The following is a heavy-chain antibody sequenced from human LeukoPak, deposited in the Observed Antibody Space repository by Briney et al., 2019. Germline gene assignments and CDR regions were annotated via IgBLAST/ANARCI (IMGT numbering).Heavy chain of an antibody. V-gene: IGHV3-7*01. CDR2: IKEEGSEK. J-gene: IGHJ4*02. Sequence: PGGALRLSCAASGFTFRSYWMTWVRQAPGKGLEGVANIKEEGSEKYYVNSLKGRFTISRDNAKNSLFLQMSSLRADDTAVYYCARVWPAWSPNRPDYFDYWGQGTLVTVSS. CDR3: ARVWPAWSPNRPDYFDY. CDR1: GFTFRSYW. D-gene: IGHD1-14*01.